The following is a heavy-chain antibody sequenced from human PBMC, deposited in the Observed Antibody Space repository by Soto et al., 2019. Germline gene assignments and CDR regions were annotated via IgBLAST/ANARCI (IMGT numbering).Heavy chain of an antibody. CDR3: ATSRGSSWYPLDY. CDR1: GGTFSSYA. J-gene: IGHJ4*02. D-gene: IGHD6-13*01. Sequence: ASVKVSCKASGGTFSSYAISWVRQAPGQGLEWMGGIIPIFGTANYAQKFQGRVTITADESTSTAYMELSSLRSEDTAVYYCATSRGSSWYPLDYWGQGTLVTVSS. CDR2: IIPIFGTA. V-gene: IGHV1-69*13.